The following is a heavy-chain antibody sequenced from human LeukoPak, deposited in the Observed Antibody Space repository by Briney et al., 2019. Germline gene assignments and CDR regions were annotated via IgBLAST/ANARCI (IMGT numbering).Heavy chain of an antibody. D-gene: IGHD1-26*01. CDR2: IYYRGST. J-gene: IGHJ4*02. CDR1: GVSISSYY. V-gene: IGHV4-59*08. Sequence: SETLSLTCTVSGVSISSYYLSWIRQPPGKGLEWIGDIYYRGSTNYNPSLKSRVTISVDTSKNQFSLRLSSVTAADTAVYYSARLASGSYGPLTPFDYWGQGTLVTVSS. CDR3: ARLASGSYGPLTPFDY.